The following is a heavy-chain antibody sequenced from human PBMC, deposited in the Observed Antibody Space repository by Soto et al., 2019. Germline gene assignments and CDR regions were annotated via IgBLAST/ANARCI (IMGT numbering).Heavy chain of an antibody. CDR2: IYYSGST. D-gene: IGHD3-3*01. Sequence: PSETLSLTCTVSGASFSSDDYYWSWIRQPPGKGLEWIGFIYYSGSTNYNPSLKSRVTISVDTSKNQFSLKLSSVTAADTAVYYCARAGVDPDDPSFDYWGQGTLVTVSS. V-gene: IGHV4-61*08. J-gene: IGHJ4*02. CDR1: GASFSSDDYY. CDR3: ARAGVDPDDPSFDY.